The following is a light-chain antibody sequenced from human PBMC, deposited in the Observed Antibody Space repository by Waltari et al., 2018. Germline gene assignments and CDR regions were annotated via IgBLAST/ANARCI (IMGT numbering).Light chain of an antibody. V-gene: IGKV3-20*01. J-gene: IGKJ1*01. CDR1: QSVGRS. CDR2: DAS. Sequence: EIVLTQSPGTLSLSPGERATLACRASQSVGRSLAWYHQKPGQAPRLLIYDASRRATGIPDRFSGSGSGTDFSLTISTLEPEDFAVYYCQHYVRLPATFGQGTKVEI. CDR3: QHYVRLPAT.